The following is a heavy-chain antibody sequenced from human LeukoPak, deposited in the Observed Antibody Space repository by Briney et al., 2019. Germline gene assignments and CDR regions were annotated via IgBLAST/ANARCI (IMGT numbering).Heavy chain of an antibody. Sequence: GGSLRLSCVASGFTFTDYAMSWVRQAPGKGLEWVSAITGSDGSSYYADSVKGRFAISRDNSKNTLYLQVNSLRAEDTAVYYCAKWGDYDILTGYYVPDYWGQGTLVTVSS. CDR1: GFTFTDYA. J-gene: IGHJ4*02. CDR2: ITGSDGSS. V-gene: IGHV3-23*01. D-gene: IGHD3-9*01. CDR3: AKWGDYDILTGYYVPDY.